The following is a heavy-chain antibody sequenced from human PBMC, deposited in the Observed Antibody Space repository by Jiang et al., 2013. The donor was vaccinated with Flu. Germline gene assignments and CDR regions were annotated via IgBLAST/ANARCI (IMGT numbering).Heavy chain of an antibody. J-gene: IGHJ4*02. Sequence: VQLVESGGGLVQPGGSLRLSCAASGFTFSDHYMDWVRQAPGKGLEWVGRTRNKANSYTTEYAASVKGRFTISRDDSKNSLYLQMNSLKTEDTAVYYCATGVPGREYSGYDGAYYFDYWGQGTLVTVSS. D-gene: IGHD5-12*01. V-gene: IGHV3-72*01. CDR1: GFTFSDHY. CDR3: ATGVPGREYSGYDGAYYFDY. CDR2: TRNKANSYTT.